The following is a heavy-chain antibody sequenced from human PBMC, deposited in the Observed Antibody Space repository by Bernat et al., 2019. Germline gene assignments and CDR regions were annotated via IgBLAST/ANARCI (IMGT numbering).Heavy chain of an antibody. CDR1: GFTFSSYA. V-gene: IGHV3-30-3*01. CDR2: ISYDGSNK. J-gene: IGHJ4*02. Sequence: QVQLVESGGGVVQPGRSLRLSCAASGFTFSSYAMHWVRQAPGKGLEWVAVISYDGSNKYYAESVKGRLTISRDNSKNTLYLQMNSLRAEDTAVYYCARDAVNYYGSNVRGYFDYWGQGTLVTVSS. CDR3: ARDAVNYYGSNVRGYFDY. D-gene: IGHD3-10*01.